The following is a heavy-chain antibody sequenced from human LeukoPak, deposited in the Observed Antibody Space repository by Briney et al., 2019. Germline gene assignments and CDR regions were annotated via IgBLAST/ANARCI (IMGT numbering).Heavy chain of an antibody. V-gene: IGHV3-15*01. Sequence: GGSLRLSCAASGFTFNTAWMSWVRQAPGKGLEWVGRIKSKTGGETTAYAAPVKGRFTISRDDSINTLFLQMNSLKTEDTAVYYCTNSGTAIAGTTAAYYFDYWGQGTLVTVSS. J-gene: IGHJ4*02. D-gene: IGHD1-26*01. CDR1: GFTFNTAW. CDR2: IKSKTGGETT. CDR3: TNSGTAIAGTTAAYYFDY.